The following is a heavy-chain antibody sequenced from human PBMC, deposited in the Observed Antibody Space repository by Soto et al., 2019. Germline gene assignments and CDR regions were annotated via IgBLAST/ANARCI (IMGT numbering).Heavy chain of an antibody. D-gene: IGHD3-22*01. V-gene: IGHV1-18*01. CDR1: GYTFTSYG. CDR2: ISPYDGYT. J-gene: IGHJ6*02. CDR3: ARGGYYDSSGSRNYHYYGMNV. Sequence: QVQLVQSGAEVKKPGASVKVSCKASGYTFTSYGINWVRQAPGQGLEWLGWISPYDGYTNYAQILQGRAYMTTDTSTKTAYMELRSLRSDDTAMYYCARGGYYDSSGSRNYHYYGMNVWGQGTTVTVSS.